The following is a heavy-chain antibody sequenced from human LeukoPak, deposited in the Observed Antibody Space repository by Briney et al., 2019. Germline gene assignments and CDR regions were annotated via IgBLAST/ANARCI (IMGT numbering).Heavy chain of an antibody. Sequence: SATLSLTCPVSGGSISSYYWSWIRPPPGKGLEWIGNIFYTGSTKYNPSLKSRVTISVDTSKNQFSLKLSSVTAADTAMYYCARSANYYYDSASYGVGFDVWGQGTLVTVSS. CDR1: GGSISSYY. V-gene: IGHV4-59*01. D-gene: IGHD3-22*01. CDR2: IFYTGST. J-gene: IGHJ3*01. CDR3: ARSANYYYDSASYGVGFDV.